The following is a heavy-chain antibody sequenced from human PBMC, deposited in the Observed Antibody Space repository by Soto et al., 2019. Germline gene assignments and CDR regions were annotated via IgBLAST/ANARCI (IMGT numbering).Heavy chain of an antibody. J-gene: IGHJ4*02. V-gene: IGHV2-26*01. CDR1: GFSLSNARMG. CDR2: IFSNDEK. CDR3: ARMGEYYDCSGYLGFDY. D-gene: IGHD3-22*01. Sequence: QVTLKESGPVLVKPTETLTLTCTVSGFSLSNARMGVSWIRQPPGKALEWLAHIFSNDEKSYSTSLKSRLTISNXXSXSXXIVAMTNMDPVDTATYYCARMGEYYDCSGYLGFDYWGQGTLVTVAS.